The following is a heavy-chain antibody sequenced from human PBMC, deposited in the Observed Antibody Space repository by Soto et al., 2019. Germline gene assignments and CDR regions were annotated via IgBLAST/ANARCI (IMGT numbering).Heavy chain of an antibody. D-gene: IGHD6-13*01. CDR1: GYTLTELS. CDR2: FDPEDGET. J-gene: IGHJ6*02. CDR3: ATDPYSRGLGYYYYYGMDV. Sequence: ASVKVSCKVSGYTLTELSMHWVRQAPGKGLEWMGGFDPEDGETIYAQKFQGRVTMIEDTSTDTAYMELSSLRSEDTAVYYCATDPYSRGLGYYYYYGMDVWGQGTTVTVSS. V-gene: IGHV1-24*01.